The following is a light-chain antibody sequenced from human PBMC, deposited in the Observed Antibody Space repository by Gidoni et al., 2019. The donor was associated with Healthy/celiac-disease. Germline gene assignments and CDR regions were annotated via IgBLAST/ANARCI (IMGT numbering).Light chain of an antibody. V-gene: IGLV4-69*01. CDR1: SGHSSYA. CDR2: LNSDGSH. J-gene: IGLJ1*01. Sequence: QLLLPQSPSASASLGASVKLTCTLSSGHSSYAIAWHQQQPEKGPRYLMKLNSDGSHSKGDGIPDRFSGSSSGAERYLTISSLQSEDEADYYCQTWGTGIEVFGTGTKVTVL. CDR3: QTWGTGIEV.